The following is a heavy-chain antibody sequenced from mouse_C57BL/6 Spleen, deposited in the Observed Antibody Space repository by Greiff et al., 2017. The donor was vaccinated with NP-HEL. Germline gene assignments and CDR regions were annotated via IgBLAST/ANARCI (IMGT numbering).Heavy chain of an antibody. V-gene: IGHV1-59*01. CDR2: IDPSDSYT. D-gene: IGHD2-3*01. Sequence: QVQLKQPGAELVRPGTSVKLSCTASGYTFTSYWMHWVKQRPGQGLEWIGVIDPSDSYTNYNQKFKGKATLTVDTSSSTAYMQLSSLTSEDSAVYYCAEGDGYYVTYWGQGTLVTVSA. J-gene: IGHJ3*01. CDR1: GYTFTSYW. CDR3: AEGDGYYVTY.